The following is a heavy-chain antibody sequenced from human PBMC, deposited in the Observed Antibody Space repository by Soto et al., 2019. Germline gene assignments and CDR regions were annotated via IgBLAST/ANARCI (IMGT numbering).Heavy chain of an antibody. CDR3: ARDSPTYCGGDCPPPGDDI. Sequence: QVQLVQSGAEVKKPGASVKVSCKASGYTFTSYGISWVRQAPGQGLEWMGWISAYNGNTNYAQKLQGRGTKTTDTSPSTDFMELRSLRSDDTAVYYCARDSPTYCGGDCPPPGDDIWGQGTMVTVSS. D-gene: IGHD2-21*02. CDR1: GYTFTSYG. CDR2: ISAYNGNT. V-gene: IGHV1-18*01. J-gene: IGHJ3*02.